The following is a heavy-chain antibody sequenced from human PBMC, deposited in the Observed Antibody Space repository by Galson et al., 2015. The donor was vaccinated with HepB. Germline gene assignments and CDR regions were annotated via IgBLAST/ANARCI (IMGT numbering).Heavy chain of an antibody. D-gene: IGHD6-19*01. CDR1: GLTFRDYS. V-gene: IGHV3-48*04. Sequence: SLRLSCAASGLTFRDYSMNWVRQAPGKGLEWVAYISSSSNTIYYADSVKGRFTISRDNSKNTLYLQLNSLRPEDTAVYYCAKDSRYISGWYTGRGGLDFWGQGTLVTVSS. CDR3: AKDSRYISGWYTGRGGLDF. CDR2: ISSSSNTI. J-gene: IGHJ4*02.